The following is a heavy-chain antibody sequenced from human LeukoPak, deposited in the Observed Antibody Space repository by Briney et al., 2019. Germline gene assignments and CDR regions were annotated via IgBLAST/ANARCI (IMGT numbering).Heavy chain of an antibody. CDR1: GFIISQYS. V-gene: IGHV3-48*01. CDR3: ARDAGNSGYGCDL. D-gene: IGHD5-12*01. CDR2: IRSSSET. J-gene: IGHJ5*02. Sequence: GGSLRLSCAASGFIISQYSMNWVRQAPGKGLEWVSHIRSSSETFYADSVKGRFTISRDNARNSLYLQMNNLRGEDTAIYYCARDAGNSGYGCDLWGQGTLVTVSS.